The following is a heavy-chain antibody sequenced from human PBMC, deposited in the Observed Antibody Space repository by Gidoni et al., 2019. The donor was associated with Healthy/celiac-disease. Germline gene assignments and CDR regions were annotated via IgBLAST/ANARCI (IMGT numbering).Heavy chain of an antibody. Sequence: EVQLVESGGGLVKPGGSLRLSCAASAFTFSSYSMNWVRQAPGKGLEWVSSISSSSSYIYYADSVKGRFTISRDNAKNSLYLQMNSLRAEDTAVYYCAREKRLERVIVVVSYSDAFDIWGQGTMVTVSS. D-gene: IGHD3-22*01. CDR2: ISSSSSYI. CDR1: AFTFSSYS. J-gene: IGHJ3*02. V-gene: IGHV3-21*01. CDR3: AREKRLERVIVVVSYSDAFDI.